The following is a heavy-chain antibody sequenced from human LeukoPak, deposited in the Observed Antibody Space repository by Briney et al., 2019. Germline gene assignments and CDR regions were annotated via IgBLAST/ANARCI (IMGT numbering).Heavy chain of an antibody. CDR3: AKAGYSSSWYPKKFDY. CDR1: GFTFSSYG. V-gene: IGHV3-30*02. Sequence: GGSLRLSCAASGFTFSSYGMHWVRQAPGKGLEWVAFIRYDGSNKYYADSVKGRFTISSDNSKNTLYLQMNSLRAEDTAVYYCAKAGYSSSWYPKKFDYWGQGTLVTVSS. CDR2: IRYDGSNK. D-gene: IGHD6-13*01. J-gene: IGHJ4*02.